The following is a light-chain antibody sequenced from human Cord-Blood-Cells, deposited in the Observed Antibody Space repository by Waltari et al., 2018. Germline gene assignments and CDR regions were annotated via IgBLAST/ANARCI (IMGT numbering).Light chain of an antibody. CDR1: QSISSY. Sequence: DIQMTQSPSSLSASVGDRVTITCRASQSISSYLNWYQQKPGKAPKLLIYAASSLQSGVPSRFSGSGSGTDFTLTISSLQPEDFATYYCQQSYSTPQGLTCGGGTKVEIK. CDR3: QQSYSTPQGLT. J-gene: IGKJ4*01. V-gene: IGKV1-39*01. CDR2: AAS.